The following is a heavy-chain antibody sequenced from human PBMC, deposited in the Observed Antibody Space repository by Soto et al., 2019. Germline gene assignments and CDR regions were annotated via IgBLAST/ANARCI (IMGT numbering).Heavy chain of an antibody. Sequence: GGSLRLSCEASGFTFTNYGMHWVRQAPGKGLEWVAAVRDDADDAYYADSVKGRFTISRDNSKNTLYLQMSSLRAEDTAIYYCARPYSSNSNWFDPWGQGTLVTVSS. CDR3: ARPYSSNSNWFDP. CDR2: VRDDADDA. V-gene: IGHV3-33*01. CDR1: GFTFTNYG. D-gene: IGHD6-19*01. J-gene: IGHJ5*02.